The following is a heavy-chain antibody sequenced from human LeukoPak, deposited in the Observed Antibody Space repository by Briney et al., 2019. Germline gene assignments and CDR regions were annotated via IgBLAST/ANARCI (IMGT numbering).Heavy chain of an antibody. CDR1: GGSISSYY. V-gene: IGHV4-59*01. Sequence: SETLSPTCTVSGGSISSYYWSWIRQPPGKGLEWIGYIYYSGSTNYNPSLKSRVTISVDTSKNQFSLKLSSVTAADTAVYYCARFGAGDYYAAFDIWGQGTMVTVSS. D-gene: IGHD3-22*01. CDR3: ARFGAGDYYAAFDI. CDR2: IYYSGST. J-gene: IGHJ3*02.